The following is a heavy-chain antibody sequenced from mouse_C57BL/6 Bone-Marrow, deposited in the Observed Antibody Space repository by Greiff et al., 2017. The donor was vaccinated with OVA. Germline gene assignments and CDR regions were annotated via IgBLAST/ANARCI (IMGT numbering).Heavy chain of an antibody. CDR3: ARHPYYYVDY. CDR1: GFTFSSYT. CDR2: ISGGGGNT. Sequence: EVQGVESGGGLVKPGGSLKLSCAASGFTFSSYTMSWVRQTPEKRLEWVATISGGGGNTYYPDSVKGRFTISRDNAKNTLYLQMSSLRSEDTALYYCARHPYYYVDYWGQGTLVTVSA. V-gene: IGHV5-9*01. D-gene: IGHD1-1*01. J-gene: IGHJ3*01.